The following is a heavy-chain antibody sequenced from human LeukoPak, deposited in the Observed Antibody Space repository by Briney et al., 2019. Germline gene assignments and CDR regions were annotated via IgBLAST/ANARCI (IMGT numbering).Heavy chain of an antibody. CDR3: AKGGAAKSGSYYIDY. CDR1: GFTFSSYW. Sequence: GGSLRLSCAASGFTFSSYWMSWVRQAPGKGLEWVSTISGSGGSTYYADSVKGRFTISRDNSKNTLYLKMNSLRAEDTAVYYCAKGGAAKSGSYYIDYWGQGTLVTVSS. V-gene: IGHV3-23*01. CDR2: ISGSGGST. J-gene: IGHJ4*02. D-gene: IGHD1-26*01.